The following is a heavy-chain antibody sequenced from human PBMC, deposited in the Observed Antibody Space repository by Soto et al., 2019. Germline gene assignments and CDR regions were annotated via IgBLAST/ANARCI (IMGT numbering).Heavy chain of an antibody. D-gene: IGHD4-17*01. V-gene: IGHV3-74*01. CDR1: GFTFSSYW. CDR2: INSDGSST. Sequence: EVQLVESGGGLVQPGGSLRLSCAASGFTFSSYWRHWVRQAPGKGLVWVSRINSDGSSTSYADSVKGRFTISRDNAKTTLYLQMNSLRAEDTAVYYCARDLQFYGGVFDYWGQGTLVTVSS. J-gene: IGHJ4*02. CDR3: ARDLQFYGGVFDY.